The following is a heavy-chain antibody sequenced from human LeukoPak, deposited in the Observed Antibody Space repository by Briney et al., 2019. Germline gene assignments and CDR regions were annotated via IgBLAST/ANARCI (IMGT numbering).Heavy chain of an antibody. J-gene: IGHJ6*02. Sequence: SGGSLRLSCAASGFTFSSYWMSWVRQAPGKGLEWVANIKQDGSEKYYVDSVKGRFTISRDNAKSSLYLQMNSLRAEDTAVYYCARERDYKDYYYGMDVWGQGTTVTVSS. V-gene: IGHV3-7*01. CDR3: ARERDYKDYYYGMDV. CDR1: GFTFSSYW. CDR2: IKQDGSEK. D-gene: IGHD3-16*01.